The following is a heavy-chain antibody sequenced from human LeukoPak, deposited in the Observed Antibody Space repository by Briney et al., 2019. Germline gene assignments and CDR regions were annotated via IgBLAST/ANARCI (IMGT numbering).Heavy chain of an antibody. CDR1: GFTFDGYA. J-gene: IGHJ4*02. CDR3: AKDMERRGSYAGD. CDR2: ISWNSGSI. D-gene: IGHD1-26*01. V-gene: IGHV3-9*01. Sequence: GGSLRLSCAASGFTFDGYAMHWVRQAPGKGLEWVSGISWNSGSIGYADSVKGRFTISRDNAKNSLYLQMNSLRAEDTALYYCAKDMERRGSYAGDWGQGTLVTVSS.